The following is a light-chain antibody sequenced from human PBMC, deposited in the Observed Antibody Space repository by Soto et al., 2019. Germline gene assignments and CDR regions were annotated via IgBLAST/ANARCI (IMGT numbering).Light chain of an antibody. V-gene: IGLV3-1*01. Sequence: SYDLTQPPSVSVSPGQTASITCSGDKLGDKYACWYQQKPGQSPVLVIYQDSKRPSGIPERFSGSNSGNTATLTISGTQAMDETDYYCQAWDSSTYVFGNGTTVTVL. CDR1: KLGDKY. CDR2: QDS. CDR3: QAWDSSTYV. J-gene: IGLJ1*01.